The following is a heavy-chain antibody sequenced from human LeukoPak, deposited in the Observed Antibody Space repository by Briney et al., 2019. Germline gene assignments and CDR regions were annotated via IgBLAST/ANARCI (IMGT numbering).Heavy chain of an antibody. Sequence: GASVKVSCKASGYTFTTYGIGWVRQAPGQGLEWMGWISGYNGNTNYAQKFQGRVTMTTDTSTSTAYMELRSLRSNDTAVYYCASNTGSDSSGYAYWGQGTLVTVSS. J-gene: IGHJ4*02. V-gene: IGHV1-18*01. CDR3: ASNTGSDSSGYAY. CDR1: GYTFTTYG. CDR2: ISGYNGNT. D-gene: IGHD3-22*01.